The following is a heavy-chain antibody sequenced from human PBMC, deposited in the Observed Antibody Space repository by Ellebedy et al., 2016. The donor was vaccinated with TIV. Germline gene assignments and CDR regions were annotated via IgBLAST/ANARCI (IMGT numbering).Heavy chain of an antibody. D-gene: IGHD6-19*01. CDR1: GFTFSLYS. V-gene: IGHV3-48*01. CDR2: ISSGSSSI. Sequence: PGGSLRLSCAASGFTFSLYSMNWVRQAPGKGLEWISYISSGSSSIYYADSVKGRFTITRDNDKNFLYLQMSSLRVEDTAVYYCARDFRQWLAQGDALDVWGQGTTVTVSS. CDR3: ARDFRQWLAQGDALDV. J-gene: IGHJ6*02.